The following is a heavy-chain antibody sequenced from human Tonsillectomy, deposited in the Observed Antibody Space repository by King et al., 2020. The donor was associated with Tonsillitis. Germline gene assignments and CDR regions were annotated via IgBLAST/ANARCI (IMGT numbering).Heavy chain of an antibody. CDR1: GGSISSGGYS. Sequence: LQLQESGSGLVKPSQTLSLTCAVSGGSISSGGYSWSWIRQPPGKGLEWIGYIDHSGSTYYNPSLKSRVTISVDRSKNQFSLKLSSVTAADTAVYYCARVVVISWFDPWGQGTLVTVSS. D-gene: IGHD3-22*01. CDR3: ARVVVISWFDP. J-gene: IGHJ5*02. V-gene: IGHV4-30-2*01. CDR2: IDHSGST.